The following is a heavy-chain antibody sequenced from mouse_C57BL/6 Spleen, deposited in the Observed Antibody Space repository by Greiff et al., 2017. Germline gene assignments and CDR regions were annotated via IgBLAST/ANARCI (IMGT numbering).Heavy chain of an antibody. CDR1: GYAFSSYW. D-gene: IGHD2-4*01. V-gene: IGHV1-80*01. Sequence: QVQLQQSGAELVKPGASVKISCKASGYAFSSYWMNWVKQRPGKGLEWIGQIYPGDGDTNYNGKFKGKATLTADKSSSTASMPRSSLTSEDSAVYFCASGGEYYDYNYYAMDYWGQETSVTVSS. CDR2: IYPGDGDT. J-gene: IGHJ4*01. CDR3: ASGGEYYDYNYYAMDY.